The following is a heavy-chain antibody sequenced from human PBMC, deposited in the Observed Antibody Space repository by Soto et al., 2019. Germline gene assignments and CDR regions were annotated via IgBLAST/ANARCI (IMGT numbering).Heavy chain of an antibody. CDR1: GFTFSSYA. V-gene: IGHV3-23*01. CDR3: AKARGYCSSTSCYQPRYYYYGMDV. J-gene: IGHJ6*02. D-gene: IGHD2-2*01. CDR2: ISGSGGST. Sequence: GGSLRLSCAASGFTFSSYAMSWVRQAPGKGLKWVSAISGSGGSTYNADSVKGRFTISRDNSKNTLYLQMNSLRAEDTAVYYCAKARGYCSSTSCYQPRYYYYGMDVWGQGTTVTVSS.